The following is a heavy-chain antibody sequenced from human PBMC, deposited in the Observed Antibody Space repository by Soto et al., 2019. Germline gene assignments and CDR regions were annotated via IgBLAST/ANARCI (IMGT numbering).Heavy chain of an antibody. J-gene: IGHJ5*02. CDR2: IYYSGST. CDR1: GGSISSGDYY. D-gene: IGHD3-3*01. Sequence: QVQLQESGPGLVKPSQTLSLTCTVSGGSISSGDYYWSWIRQHPGKGLEWIGYIYYSGSTYYNPSLKVRVTIPVDTYKNQFSPKLTSVPAAVTAVYYCARWWSGSRQGFDPWGQGTLVTVSS. CDR3: ARWWSGSRQGFDP. V-gene: IGHV4-31*03.